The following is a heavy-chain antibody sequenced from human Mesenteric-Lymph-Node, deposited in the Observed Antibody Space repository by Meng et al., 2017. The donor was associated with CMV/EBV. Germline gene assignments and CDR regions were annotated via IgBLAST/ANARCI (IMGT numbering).Heavy chain of an antibody. V-gene: IGHV3-30*03. CDR1: GFSLRSYG. D-gene: IGHD2-21*01. CDR3: ARDQFRWGSDAFDI. J-gene: IGHJ3*02. Sequence: LSLTCAASGFSLRSYGMHWVRQAPGKGLEWVAVISYPREEVTYSDSVKGRFNVSRDDSENTLYLQMDTLRADDTGLYYCARDQFRWGSDAFDIWGQGTVVTVSS. CDR2: ISYPREEV.